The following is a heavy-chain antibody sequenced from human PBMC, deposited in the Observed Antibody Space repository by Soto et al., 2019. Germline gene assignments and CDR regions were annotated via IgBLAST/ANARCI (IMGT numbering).Heavy chain of an antibody. CDR3: ATERGRLRLGELSNWFDP. CDR1: GDSVSSNSAA. D-gene: IGHD3-16*02. V-gene: IGHV6-1*01. J-gene: IGHJ5*02. CDR2: TYYRSKWYN. Sequence: PSQTLSLTCAISGDSVSSNSAAWNWIRQSPSRGLEWLGRTYYRSKWYNDYAVSVKSRITINPDTSKNQFSLQLNSVTPEDTAVYYCATERGRLRLGELSNWFDPWGQGTLVTVSS.